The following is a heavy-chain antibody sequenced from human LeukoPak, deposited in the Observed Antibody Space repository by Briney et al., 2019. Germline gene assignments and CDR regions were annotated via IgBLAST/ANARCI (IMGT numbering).Heavy chain of an antibody. CDR3: AKVHCGGDCYYWFDP. CDR2: ISGSGGST. D-gene: IGHD2-21*02. CDR1: GFTFSSYA. J-gene: IGHJ5*02. Sequence: GSLRLSCAASGFTFSSYAMSWVRRAPGKGLEWVSAISGSGGSTYYADSVKGRFIISRDNSKNTLYLQMNSLRAEDTAVYYCAKVHCGGDCYYWFDPWGQGTLVTVSS. V-gene: IGHV3-23*01.